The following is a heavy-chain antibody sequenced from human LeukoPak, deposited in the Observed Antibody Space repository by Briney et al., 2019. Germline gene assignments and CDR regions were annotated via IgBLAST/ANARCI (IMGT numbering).Heavy chain of an antibody. CDR3: ARDPTRTYSYYYGMDV. D-gene: IGHD1-14*01. J-gene: IGHJ6*02. Sequence: GGSLRLSCAASGFTFSSYAMPWVRQAPGKGLEWVAVISYDGSNKYYADSVKGRFTISRANSKNTLYLQMNSLRAEATAVYYCARDPTRTYSYYYGMDVWGQGTTVTVSS. CDR2: ISYDGSNK. V-gene: IGHV3-30-3*01. CDR1: GFTFSSYA.